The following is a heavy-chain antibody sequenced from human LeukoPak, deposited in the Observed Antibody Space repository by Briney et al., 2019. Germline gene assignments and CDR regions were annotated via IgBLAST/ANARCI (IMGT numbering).Heavy chain of an antibody. CDR3: ARVSLSSSYYYMDV. CDR1: GGSFSGYY. V-gene: IGHV4-34*01. J-gene: IGHJ6*03. CDR2: INHSGST. Sequence: PSETLSLTCAVYGGSFSGYYWSWIRQPPGKGLEWIGEINHSGSTNYNPSLKSRVTISVDTSKNQFSLKLSSVTAADTAVYYCARVSLSSSYYYMDVWGKGTTVAVSS. D-gene: IGHD6-6*01.